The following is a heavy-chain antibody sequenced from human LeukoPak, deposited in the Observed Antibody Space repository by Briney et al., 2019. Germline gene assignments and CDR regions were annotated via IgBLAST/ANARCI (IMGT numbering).Heavy chain of an antibody. Sequence: SVTVSCKASGGTFSSYAISWVRQAPGQGLEWMGGIIPIFGTANYAQKFQSRVTITADESTSTAYMELSSLRSEDTAVYYCARADLGYSYGYNYWGQGTLVTVSS. V-gene: IGHV1-69*01. CDR1: GGTFSSYA. D-gene: IGHD5-18*01. J-gene: IGHJ4*02. CDR3: ARADLGYSYGYNY. CDR2: IIPIFGTA.